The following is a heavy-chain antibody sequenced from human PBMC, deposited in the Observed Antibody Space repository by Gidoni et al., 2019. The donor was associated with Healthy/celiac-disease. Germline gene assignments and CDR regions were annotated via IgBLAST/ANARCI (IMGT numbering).Heavy chain of an antibody. CDR3: ARVGSSGWYGWFDP. CDR1: GFTVSSNY. CDR2: IYSGGST. D-gene: IGHD6-19*01. Sequence: EVQLVESGGGLVQPGGSLRLSCAASGFTVSSNYMSWVRQAPGKGLEWVSVIYSGGSTYYADSVKGRFTISRDNSKNTLYLQMNSLRAEDTAVYYCARVGSSGWYGWFDPWGQGTLVTVSS. J-gene: IGHJ5*02. V-gene: IGHV3-66*01.